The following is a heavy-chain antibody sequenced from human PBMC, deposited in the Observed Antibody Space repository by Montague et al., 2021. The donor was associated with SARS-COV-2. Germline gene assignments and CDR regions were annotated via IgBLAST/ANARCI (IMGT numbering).Heavy chain of an antibody. CDR1: GFSLSTSGMR. Sequence: PALGKPTQTLTLTCTLSGFSLSTSGMRASWIRQPPGKALEWLARIDWDDDKFYSTSLKTRLTISKDTSKNQVVLTMTNMDPVDTATYYCARSYYDILTNYYDAFDSWGQGTMVTVSS. CDR3: ARSYYDILTNYYDAFDS. J-gene: IGHJ3*02. CDR2: IDWDDDK. V-gene: IGHV2-70*04. D-gene: IGHD3-9*01.